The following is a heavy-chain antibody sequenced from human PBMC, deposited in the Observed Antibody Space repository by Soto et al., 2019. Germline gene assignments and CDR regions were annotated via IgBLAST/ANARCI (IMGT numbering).Heavy chain of an antibody. CDR2: FDPEDGET. CDR3: ATRRPANYYYGVDV. Sequence: QVQLIQSGAEVKKPGASVKVSCKVSGYIVTKLSMHWVRQAPGKGLEWMGGFDPEDGETVYAQKFQGRVTMTEDRSSDSAFLELSSLTSEDTAVYYCATRRPANYYYGVDVWGQGTTVTVSS. J-gene: IGHJ6*02. CDR1: GYIVTKLS. V-gene: IGHV1-24*01.